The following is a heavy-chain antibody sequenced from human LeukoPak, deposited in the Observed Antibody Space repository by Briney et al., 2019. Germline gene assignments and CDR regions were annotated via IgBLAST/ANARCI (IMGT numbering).Heavy chain of an antibody. CDR1: GFTFSDYC. V-gene: IGHV3-11*06. Sequence: PGGSLRLSCAASGFTFSDYCMSWIRQAPGKGLEWVSYISSSSSYTNYADSVKGRFTISRDNAKNSLYLQMNSLRAEDTAVYYCASVRGYSSSRFDYWGQGTLVTVSS. CDR3: ASVRGYSSSRFDY. D-gene: IGHD6-13*01. CDR2: ISSSSSYT. J-gene: IGHJ4*02.